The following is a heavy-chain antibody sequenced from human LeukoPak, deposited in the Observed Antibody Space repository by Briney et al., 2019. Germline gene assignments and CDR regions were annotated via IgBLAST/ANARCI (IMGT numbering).Heavy chain of an antibody. V-gene: IGHV3-20*01. J-gene: IGHJ4*02. CDR3: ARYSSSWETYYFDN. CDR2: TYWKGGST. CDR1: GFTFDDYG. D-gene: IGHD6-13*01. Sequence: GGSLRLSCAASGFTFDDYGMSWVRQAPGNGLEWASGTYWKGGSTAYGDSVKGRFTIARDNAKNSLYLQINSLRAEDTALYDCARYSSSWETYYFDNWGQGTLVTVSS.